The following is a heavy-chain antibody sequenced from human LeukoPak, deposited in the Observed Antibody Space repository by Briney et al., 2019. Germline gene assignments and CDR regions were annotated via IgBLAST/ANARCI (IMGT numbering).Heavy chain of an antibody. J-gene: IGHJ4*02. CDR3: ARDEELRD. Sequence: SQTLSLTCTVPGGSISSGSYYWSWIRQPAGKGLEWIGRIYTSGSTNYNPSLKSRVTISVDTSKNQFSLKLSSVTAADTAVYYCARDEELRDWGQGTLVTVSS. D-gene: IGHD3-16*01. CDR2: IYTSGST. CDR1: GGSISSGSYY. V-gene: IGHV4-61*02.